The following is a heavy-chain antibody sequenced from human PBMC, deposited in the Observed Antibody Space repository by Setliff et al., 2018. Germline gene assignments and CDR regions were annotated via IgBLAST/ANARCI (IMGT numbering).Heavy chain of an antibody. J-gene: IGHJ4*02. CDR3: SRGGTFRYFDY. Sequence: SETLSLTCTVSGGSFSTYYWSWIRQAPGKGLEWIGHVYYNGAANYNPSLKSRVTVSVDTSKNQFSLRVISVTAADTAVYCCSRGGTFRYFDYWGQGTPVTVSS. V-gene: IGHV4-59*01. CDR1: GGSFSTYY. D-gene: IGHD5-12*01. CDR2: VYYNGAA.